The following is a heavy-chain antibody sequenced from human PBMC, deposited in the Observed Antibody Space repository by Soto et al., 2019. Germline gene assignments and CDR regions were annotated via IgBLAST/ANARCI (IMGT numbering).Heavy chain of an antibody. D-gene: IGHD1-20*01. J-gene: IGHJ4*02. CDR2: IYSGGST. Sequence: GGSLRLSCAASGFTVSSNYMSWVRQAPGKGLEWVSVIYSGGSTYYADSVKGRFTISRDNSKNTLYLQMNSLRDEDTAVYYCARDHNWSFDYWGQGIPVTVSS. CDR1: GFTVSSNY. CDR3: ARDHNWSFDY. V-gene: IGHV3-53*01.